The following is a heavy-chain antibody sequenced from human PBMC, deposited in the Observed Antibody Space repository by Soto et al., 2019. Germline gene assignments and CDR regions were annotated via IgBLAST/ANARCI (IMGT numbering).Heavy chain of an antibody. V-gene: IGHV2-5*01. CDR2: LYWYDDK. D-gene: IGHD3-10*01. Sequence: QITLKESGPTLVKPTQTLTLTCTFSGFSLSNTGVGVGWIRQPQGKALEWLAILYWYDDKRYSPSLKSRLTITKDTSNNHGVLTMTNMDPVDTATYYCARERRSFFDCWGQGTLVTVSS. J-gene: IGHJ4*02. CDR3: ARERRSFFDC. CDR1: GFSLSNTGVG.